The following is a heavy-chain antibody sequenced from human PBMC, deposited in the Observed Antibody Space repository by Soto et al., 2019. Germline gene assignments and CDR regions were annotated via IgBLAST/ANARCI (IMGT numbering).Heavy chain of an antibody. V-gene: IGHV3-30*18. CDR2: MSYAGSYK. CDR1: GFTFSDYG. CDR3: AKEIYPRTVLDSSSPWGDY. Sequence: GGSLRLSCAVSGFTFSDYGMHWVRKAPGKGLEWVAVMSYAGSYKYYADSVKGRFTISRDLSGNTLFLQMNSLRLEDTAVYFCAKEIYPRTVLDSSSPWGDYWGQGTLVTVSS. J-gene: IGHJ4*02. D-gene: IGHD6-6*01.